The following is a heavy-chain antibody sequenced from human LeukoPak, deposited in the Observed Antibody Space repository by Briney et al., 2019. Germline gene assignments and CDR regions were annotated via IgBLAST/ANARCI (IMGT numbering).Heavy chain of an antibody. V-gene: IGHV3-20*04. CDR2: INWNGGRT. Sequence: PGGSLRLSCAASGFTFDGYGMSWVRQAPGKGLEWVSGINWNGGRTGYADSVKGRFTISRDNSKNTLYLQMNSLRAEDPAVYYCARGRPRYYYDSSGDFDYWGQGTLVTVSS. J-gene: IGHJ4*02. CDR3: ARGRPRYYYDSSGDFDY. D-gene: IGHD3-22*01. CDR1: GFTFDGYG.